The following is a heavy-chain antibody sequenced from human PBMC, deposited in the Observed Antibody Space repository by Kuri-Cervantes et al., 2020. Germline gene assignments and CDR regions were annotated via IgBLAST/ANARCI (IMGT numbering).Heavy chain of an antibody. V-gene: IGHV1-46*01. CDR2: INPSGGST. CDR3: ARDASSSWSIYYYYYMDV. D-gene: IGHD6-13*01. CDR1: GYTFTSYY. Sequence: ASVKVSCKASGYTFTSYYMHWVRQAPGQGLEWMGIINPSGGSTSYAQKFQGRVTMTTDTSTSTAYMELRSLRSDDTAVYYCARDASSSWSIYYYYYMDVWGKGTTVTVSS. J-gene: IGHJ6*03.